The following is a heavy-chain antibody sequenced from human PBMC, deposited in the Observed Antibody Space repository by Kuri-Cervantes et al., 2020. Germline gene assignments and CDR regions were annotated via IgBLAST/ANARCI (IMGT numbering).Heavy chain of an antibody. CDR3: ARAYSSGWYKAYYFDY. D-gene: IGHD6-19*01. CDR2: IDSAGDT. CDR1: GFIFSSCD. Sequence: GESLKISCAASGFIFSSCDMHWVRQAARKDLEWVAAIDSAGDTFYPGSVKGRFTISRENAKNSLYLQMNSLRAGDTAVYYCARAYSSGWYKAYYFDYWGQGTLVTVSS. V-gene: IGHV3-13*01. J-gene: IGHJ4*02.